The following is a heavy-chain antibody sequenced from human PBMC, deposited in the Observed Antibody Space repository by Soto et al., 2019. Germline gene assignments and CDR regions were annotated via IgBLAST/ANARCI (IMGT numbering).Heavy chain of an antibody. CDR3: ARDSGADCGGDCYSDAFDI. CDR1: GFTISSNY. Sequence: GGSLRLSCAASGFTISSNYMSWVRQAPGKGLEWVSVIYSGGSTYYADSVKVRVTISTDNSTNTLYLQMNSLRADDTAEYYCARDSGADCGGDCYSDAFDIWGQGTMVTVSS. J-gene: IGHJ3*02. CDR2: IYSGGST. D-gene: IGHD2-21*02. V-gene: IGHV3-66*01.